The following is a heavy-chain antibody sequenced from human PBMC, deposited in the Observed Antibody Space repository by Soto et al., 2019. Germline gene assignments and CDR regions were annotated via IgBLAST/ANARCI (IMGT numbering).Heavy chain of an antibody. D-gene: IGHD6-13*01. CDR3: AREKYSSSWYYYYYGMVV. J-gene: IGHJ6*02. V-gene: IGHV3-30-3*01. Sequence: QVQLVESGGGVVQPGRSLRLSCAASGFTFSSYAMHWVRQAPGKGLEWVAVISYDGSNKYYADSVKGRFTISRDNSKNTLYLQMNSLRAEDTAVYYCAREKYSSSWYYYYYGMVVWGQGTTVTVSS. CDR1: GFTFSSYA. CDR2: ISYDGSNK.